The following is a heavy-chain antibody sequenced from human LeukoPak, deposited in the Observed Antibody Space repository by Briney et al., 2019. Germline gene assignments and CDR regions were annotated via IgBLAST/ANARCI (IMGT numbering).Heavy chain of an antibody. V-gene: IGHV4-39*07. J-gene: IGHJ5*02. D-gene: IGHD5-18*01. CDR3: ARASRYSYGRNWFDP. CDR1: GGSISSSNYY. CDR2: MYSSGTT. Sequence: SETLSLTCSVSGGSISSSNYYWGWIRQPPGKGLEWIGSMYSSGTTYYNPSLKSRVTISVDTSKNQFSLKLSSVTAADTAVYYCARASRYSYGRNWFDPWGQGTLVTVSS.